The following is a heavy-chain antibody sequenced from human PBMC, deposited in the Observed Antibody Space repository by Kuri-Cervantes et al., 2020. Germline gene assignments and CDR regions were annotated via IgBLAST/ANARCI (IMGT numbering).Heavy chain of an antibody. D-gene: IGHD3-10*01. CDR3: ARSRPGRSRVYYGSGSYYAVDY. Sequence: GESLKISCAASGFTFSSYSMNWVRQAPGKGLEWVSSISSSSSYVYYADSVKGRFTISRDNAKNSLYLQMNSLRAEDTAVYYCARSRPGRSRVYYGSGSYYAVDYWGQGTLVTVSS. V-gene: IGHV3-21*01. J-gene: IGHJ4*02. CDR1: GFTFSSYS. CDR2: ISSSSSYV.